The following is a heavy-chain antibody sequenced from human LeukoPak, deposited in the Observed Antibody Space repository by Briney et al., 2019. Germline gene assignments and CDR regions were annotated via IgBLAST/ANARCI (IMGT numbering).Heavy chain of an antibody. CDR2: IYHSGST. J-gene: IGHJ4*02. D-gene: IGHD3-3*01. CDR1: GYSISSGYY. Sequence: PSETLCLTCAVSGYSISSGYYWGWIRQPPGKGLEWIGSIYHSGSTYYNPSLKSRVTISVDTSKNQFSLKLSSVTAADTAVYYCARRILEWLFIFDYWGQGTLVTVSS. V-gene: IGHV4-38-2*01. CDR3: ARRILEWLFIFDY.